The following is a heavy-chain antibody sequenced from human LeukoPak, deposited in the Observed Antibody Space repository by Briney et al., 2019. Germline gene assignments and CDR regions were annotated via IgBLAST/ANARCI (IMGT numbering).Heavy chain of an antibody. CDR2: INHSGST. CDR1: GGSISSGGYS. D-gene: IGHD5-18*01. V-gene: IGHV4-30-2*01. J-gene: IGHJ4*02. Sequence: PSQTLSLTCAVSGGSISSGGYSWSWIRQPPGKGLEWIGEINHSGSTNYNPSLKSRVTISVDTSKNQFSLKLSSVTAADTAVYYCARPFYSYGPARDWGQGTLVTVSS. CDR3: ARPFYSYGPARD.